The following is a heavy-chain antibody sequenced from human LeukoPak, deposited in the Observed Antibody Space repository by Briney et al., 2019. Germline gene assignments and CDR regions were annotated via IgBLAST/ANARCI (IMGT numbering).Heavy chain of an antibody. J-gene: IGHJ4*02. CDR3: ARDRSGDGFAHLAY. D-gene: IGHD5-24*01. Sequence: ASVKVSCKASGYTFTSYAIHWVRQAPGQGLEWMGWITPSGGTNYPQKFQGRVAITWDTSITTAYMDLSRLTSDDTAVYYCARDRSGDGFAHLAYWGQGALVTVSS. V-gene: IGHV1-2*02. CDR1: GYTFTSYA. CDR2: ITPSGGT.